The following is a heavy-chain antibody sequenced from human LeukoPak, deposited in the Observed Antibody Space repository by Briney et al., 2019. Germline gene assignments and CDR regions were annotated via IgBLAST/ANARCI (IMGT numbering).Heavy chain of an antibody. V-gene: IGHV4-59*08. CDR1: GGSITYYH. Sequence: PSETLSLTCTVSGGSITYYHWSWIRQPPGKGLEWIGYIYYSGSTNYNPSLKSRVTISVDTPKNQFSLKLSSVTAADTAVYYCARRLSSWCAFDYWGQGTLVTVSS. CDR2: IYYSGST. J-gene: IGHJ4*02. CDR3: ARRLSSWCAFDY. D-gene: IGHD6-13*01.